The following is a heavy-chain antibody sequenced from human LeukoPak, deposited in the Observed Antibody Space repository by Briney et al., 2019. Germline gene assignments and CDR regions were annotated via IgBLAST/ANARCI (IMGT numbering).Heavy chain of an antibody. Sequence: SVKVSCKASGGTFSSYAISWVRQAPGQGLEWMGGIIPIFGTANYAQKFQGRVTITADKSTSTAYMELSSLRSEDTAVYYCASGTSIAARRGSYYYYYYMDVWGKGTTVTVSS. D-gene: IGHD6-6*01. CDR1: GGTFSSYA. J-gene: IGHJ6*03. V-gene: IGHV1-69*06. CDR3: ASGTSIAARRGSYYYYYYMDV. CDR2: IIPIFGTA.